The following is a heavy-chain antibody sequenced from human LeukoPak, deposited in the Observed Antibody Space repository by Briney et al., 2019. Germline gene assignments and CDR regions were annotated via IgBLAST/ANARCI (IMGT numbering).Heavy chain of an antibody. D-gene: IGHD3-3*01. Sequence: GASVKVSCKASGYTFTGYYMHWVRQAPGQGLEWMGWINPNSGGTNYAQKFQGRVTMTRDTSISTAYMELSRLRSDDTAVYYCARKTIFGVVHDTRDYYYYYMDVWGKGTTVTVSS. CDR1: GYTFTGYY. J-gene: IGHJ6*03. V-gene: IGHV1-2*02. CDR2: INPNSGGT. CDR3: ARKTIFGVVHDTRDYYYYYMDV.